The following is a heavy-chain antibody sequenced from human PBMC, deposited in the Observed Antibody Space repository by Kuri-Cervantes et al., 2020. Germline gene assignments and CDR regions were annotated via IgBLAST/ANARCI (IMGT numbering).Heavy chain of an antibody. Sequence: SETLSLTCAVYGGSFSGYYWSWIRQPPGKGLEWIGEINHSGSTNYNPSLKSRVTISVDTSKNQFSLKLSSVTAADTAVYCCATGDPLGYCSSTSCYRRGYYYYYYMDVWGKGTTVTVSS. CDR3: ATGDPLGYCSSTSCYRRGYYYYYYMDV. J-gene: IGHJ6*03. CDR1: GGSFSGYY. D-gene: IGHD2-2*01. V-gene: IGHV4-34*01. CDR2: INHSGST.